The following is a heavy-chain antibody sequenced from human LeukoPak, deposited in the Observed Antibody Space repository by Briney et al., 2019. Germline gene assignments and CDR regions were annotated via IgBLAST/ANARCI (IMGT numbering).Heavy chain of an antibody. D-gene: IGHD3-22*01. CDR3: ARGPDSSGYYYFDY. J-gene: IGHJ4*02. CDR2: IYYTGST. Sequence: PSETLSLTCTVSGGSISSGGYYWTWIRQHPGKGLEWIGYIYYTGSTHNNPSLKSRVTISVDASKNQFSLKLSSVTAADTAVYYCARGPDSSGYYYFDYWGQGTLVTVSS. V-gene: IGHV4-31*03. CDR1: GGSISSGGYY.